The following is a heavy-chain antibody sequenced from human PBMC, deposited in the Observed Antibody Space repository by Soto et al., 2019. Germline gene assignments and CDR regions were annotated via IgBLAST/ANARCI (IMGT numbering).Heavy chain of an antibody. Sequence: GESRKISGKGSGYSFTSYCIGWVRQLPGKGLKWMGIIYPGDSDTRYSPSFQGQVTISADKSISTAYLQWSSLKASDTAMYYCARLQLITMVSGVLSPLLPPYTFELWGQGTMVTVSS. CDR2: IYPGDSDT. CDR3: ARLQLITMVSGVLSPLLPPYTFEL. V-gene: IGHV5-51*03. D-gene: IGHD3-10*01. CDR1: GYSFTSYC. J-gene: IGHJ3*01.